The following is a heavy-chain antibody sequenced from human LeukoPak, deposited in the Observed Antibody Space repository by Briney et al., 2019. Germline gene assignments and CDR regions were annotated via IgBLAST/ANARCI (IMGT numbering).Heavy chain of an antibody. V-gene: IGHV1-2*02. D-gene: IGHD5-18*01. CDR1: GYTFTGYY. Sequence: GASVKVSCKASGYTFTGYYMHWVRQAPGQGLEWMGWINPNSGGTNYAQKFQGRVTMTRDTSISRAYMELSRLRSDDTAVYYCARDPGYSYGHVFDYWGQGTLVTVSS. J-gene: IGHJ4*02. CDR3: ARDPGYSYGHVFDY. CDR2: INPNSGGT.